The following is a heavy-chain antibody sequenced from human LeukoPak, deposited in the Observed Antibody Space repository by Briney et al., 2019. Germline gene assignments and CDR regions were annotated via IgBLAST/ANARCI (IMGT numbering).Heavy chain of an antibody. Sequence: SETLSLTCTVSGGSISSYYWSWIRQPPGKGLEWIGYIYYSGSTNYNPSLKSRVTISVDTSKNQFSLKLSSVTAADTAVYYCARVLAAHGTDAFDIWGQGTMVTVSS. CDR2: IYYSGST. J-gene: IGHJ3*02. CDR3: ARVLAAHGTDAFDI. V-gene: IGHV4-59*01. CDR1: GGSISSYY. D-gene: IGHD6-6*01.